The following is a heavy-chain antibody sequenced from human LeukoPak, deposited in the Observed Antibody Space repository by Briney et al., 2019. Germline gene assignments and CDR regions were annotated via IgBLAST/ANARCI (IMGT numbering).Heavy chain of an antibody. CDR1: GFTFSDYY. D-gene: IGHD3-9*01. CDR2: ISGSGGST. J-gene: IGHJ4*02. Sequence: GGSLRLSCAASGFTFSDYYMSWLRQAPGKGLEWVSAISGSGGSTYYADSVKGRFTISRDNSKNTLYLQMNSLRAEDTAVYYCAKGGTLRYFDWPLDYWGQGTLVTVSS. CDR3: AKGGTLRYFDWPLDY. V-gene: IGHV3-23*01.